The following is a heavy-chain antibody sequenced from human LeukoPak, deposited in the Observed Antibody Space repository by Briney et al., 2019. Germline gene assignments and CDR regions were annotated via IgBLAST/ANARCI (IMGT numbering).Heavy chain of an antibody. CDR2: IDSDGSST. Sequence: PGGSLRLSCAASGFTFSNYWMHWVRQAPGKGLVWVSRIDSDGSSTNYADSVKGRFTISRDNAKNTLYLQVNSLRAEDTAVYYCTGGGSITVAGYWGQGTLVTVSS. D-gene: IGHD6-19*01. J-gene: IGHJ4*02. CDR1: GFTFSNYW. V-gene: IGHV3-74*01. CDR3: TGGGSITVAGY.